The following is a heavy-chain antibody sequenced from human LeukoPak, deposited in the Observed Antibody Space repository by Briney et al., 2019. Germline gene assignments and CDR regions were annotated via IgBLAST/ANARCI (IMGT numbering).Heavy chain of an antibody. V-gene: IGHV3-23*01. J-gene: IGHJ4*02. CDR3: AKGYSWLQSPTDY. D-gene: IGHD5-24*01. CDR1: GFTFSSYA. Sequence: GGSLRLSCAASGFTFSSYAMSWVRQAPGKGLEWASAISGSGGSTYYADSVKGRFTISRDNSKNTLYLQMNSLRAEDTAVYYCAKGYSWLQSPTDYWGQGTLVTVSS. CDR2: ISGSGGST.